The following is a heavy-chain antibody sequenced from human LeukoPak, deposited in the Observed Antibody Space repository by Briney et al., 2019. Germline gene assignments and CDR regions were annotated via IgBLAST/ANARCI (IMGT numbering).Heavy chain of an antibody. CDR3: AKDLALVRGGVDY. CDR2: ISYDGSNK. J-gene: IGHJ4*02. V-gene: IGHV3-30*18. Sequence: GGSLRLSCAASGFTFSSYGMHWVRQAPGKGLEWVAVISYDGSNKYYADSVKGRFTISRDNSKNTLYLQMNSLRAEDTAVYYCAKDLALVRGGVDYWGQGTLVTVSS. CDR1: GFTFSSYG. D-gene: IGHD6-13*01.